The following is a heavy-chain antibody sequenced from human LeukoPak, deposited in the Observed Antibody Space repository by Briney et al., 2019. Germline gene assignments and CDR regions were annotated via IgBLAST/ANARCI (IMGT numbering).Heavy chain of an antibody. CDR3: AKAIRNWNEGNYYFYTDV. CDR2: SSSSDDGK. J-gene: IGHJ6*03. D-gene: IGHD1-1*01. Sequence: HPGGSLRLSCTASGLSLNNYAMSWVRQVPGKGLEWVSASSSSDDGKWYAESVRGRFTISRDTSKNTVYLQMNSLRVEDAGVYYCAKAIRNWNEGNYYFYTDVWGKGTTVTVSS. V-gene: IGHV3-23*01. CDR1: GLSLNNYA.